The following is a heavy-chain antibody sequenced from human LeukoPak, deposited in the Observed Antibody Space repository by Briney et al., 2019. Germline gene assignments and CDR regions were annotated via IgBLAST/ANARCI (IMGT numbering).Heavy chain of an antibody. CDR3: ARYYSGWYYFDY. Sequence: PGGSLRLSCAASGFTFSSYSMNWVRQAPGQGLEWMGGIIPIFGTANYAQKFQGRVTITADESTSTAYMELSSLRSEDTAVYYCARYYSGWYYFDYWGQGTLVTVSS. CDR2: IIPIFGTA. J-gene: IGHJ4*02. V-gene: IGHV1-69*01. D-gene: IGHD6-19*01. CDR1: GFTFSSYS.